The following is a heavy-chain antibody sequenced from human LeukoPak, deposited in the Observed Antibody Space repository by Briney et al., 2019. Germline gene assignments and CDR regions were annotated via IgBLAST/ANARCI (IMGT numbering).Heavy chain of an antibody. D-gene: IGHD3-10*01. V-gene: IGHV4-61*01. CDR1: GGSVTIGSYY. J-gene: IGHJ5*02. CDR2: IYYSGNT. CDR3: ARVYYYSSYWFDP. Sequence: PSETLSLTCTVSGGSVTIGSYYWSWIRQPPGKGLEWIGCIYYSGNTDYNPSLKSRVTITVDTSKNQFSLKLNSVTAADTAVYFHARVYYYSSYWFDPWGQGTLVTVSS.